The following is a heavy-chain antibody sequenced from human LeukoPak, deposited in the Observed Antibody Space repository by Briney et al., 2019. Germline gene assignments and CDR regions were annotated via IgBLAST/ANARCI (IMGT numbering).Heavy chain of an antibody. Sequence: GGSLRLSCAASGFTFSSYEMNWVRQAAGKGLEWVSCMSSSGSTIYYADSVKGRFTISRDNAKNSLYLQMNSLRADDTAVYFCARGEGIVVTTNNAFDIWGQGTMVTVSS. CDR2: MSSSGSTI. D-gene: IGHD3-22*01. CDR1: GFTFSSYE. CDR3: ARGEGIVVTTNNAFDI. J-gene: IGHJ3*02. V-gene: IGHV3-48*03.